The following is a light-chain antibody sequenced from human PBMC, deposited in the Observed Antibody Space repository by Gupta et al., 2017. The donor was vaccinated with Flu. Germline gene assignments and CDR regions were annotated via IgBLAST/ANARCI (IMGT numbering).Light chain of an antibody. CDR3: VSYAGDSSYV. J-gene: IGLJ1*01. Sequence: LTISGTGTSSDIGAYNYVSCYQQYPGKVPKLIIFEVNKRPSGVPYRFSGSKSDNTASLTVSGLQPEDEADYYCVSYAGDSSYVLGTGTSVAVL. CDR1: SSDIGAYNY. V-gene: IGLV2-8*01. CDR2: EVN.